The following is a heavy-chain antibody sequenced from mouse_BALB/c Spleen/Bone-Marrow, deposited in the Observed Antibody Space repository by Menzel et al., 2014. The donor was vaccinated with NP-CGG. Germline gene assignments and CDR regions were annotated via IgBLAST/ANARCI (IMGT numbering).Heavy chain of an antibody. J-gene: IGHJ4*01. V-gene: IGHV1-14*01. Sequence: EVKLMESGPELVKPGASVKMPCKASGYTFTSNIINWVKQKPGQGLEWIGYINPYNDVTKYNEKLKGKATLTSDMSSNTAYMELSSLTSEDSAVYYCAKAAYYDYDGRAMDYWGQGTSVIVSS. CDR3: AKAAYYDYDGRAMDY. CDR2: INPYNDVT. CDR1: GYTFTSNI. D-gene: IGHD2-4*01.